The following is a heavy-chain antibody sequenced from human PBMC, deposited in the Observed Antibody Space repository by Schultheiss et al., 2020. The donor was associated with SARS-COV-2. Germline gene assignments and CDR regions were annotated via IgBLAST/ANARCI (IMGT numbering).Heavy chain of an antibody. D-gene: IGHD7-27*01. CDR2: IYYSGST. Sequence: SETLSLTCTVSGGSISSYYWSWIRQPPGKGLEWIGYIYYSGSTNYNPSLKSRVTISVDTSKNQFSLKLSSVTAADTAVYYCARGPPRTGSYYYYGMDVWGQGTTVTVSS. J-gene: IGHJ6*02. CDR3: ARGPPRTGSYYYYGMDV. V-gene: IGHV4-59*12. CDR1: GGSISSYY.